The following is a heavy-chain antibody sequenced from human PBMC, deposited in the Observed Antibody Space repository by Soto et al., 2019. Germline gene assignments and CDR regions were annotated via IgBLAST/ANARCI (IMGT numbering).Heavy chain of an antibody. D-gene: IGHD3-22*01. CDR1: GYTFTSYD. V-gene: IGHV1-8*01. CDR2: MNPNSGNT. Sequence: QVQLVQSGAEVKKPGASVKVSCKASGYTFTSYDINWVRQATGQGLEWMGWMNPNSGNTGYAQKFQGRVTMTRNTSISTAYMELSSLRSEDTAVYYWARTNYYYTSGHPNWFDPRGQGTLVTVSS. CDR3: ARTNYYYTSGHPNWFDP. J-gene: IGHJ5*02.